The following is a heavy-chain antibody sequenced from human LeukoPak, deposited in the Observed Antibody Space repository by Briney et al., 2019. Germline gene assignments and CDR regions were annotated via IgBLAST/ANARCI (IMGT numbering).Heavy chain of an antibody. CDR3: AKDKWELQLDY. Sequence: GGSLRLSCAASGFTVSSNYMSWVRQAPGKGLEWVSVIYSGGSTYYADSVKGRFTISRDNSKNTLYLQMNSLRAEDTAVYYCAKDKWELQLDYWGQGTLVTVSS. CDR2: IYSGGST. J-gene: IGHJ4*02. D-gene: IGHD1-26*01. V-gene: IGHV3-53*01. CDR1: GFTVSSNY.